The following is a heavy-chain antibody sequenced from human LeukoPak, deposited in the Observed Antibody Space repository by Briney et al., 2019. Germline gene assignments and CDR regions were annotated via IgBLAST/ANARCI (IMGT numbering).Heavy chain of an antibody. J-gene: IGHJ6*04. V-gene: IGHV4-38-2*01. CDR1: GYSISSGYY. Sequence: SETLSLTCAVSGYSISSGYYWGWIRQPPGKGLEWIGSIFHSGSTYYNPSLKSRVNMSVDTSKNQISLTLSSVTAADTAVYYCARASGSYGSGSYYYYGMDVWGKGTTVTVSS. CDR2: IFHSGST. D-gene: IGHD3-10*01. CDR3: ARASGSYGSGSYYYYGMDV.